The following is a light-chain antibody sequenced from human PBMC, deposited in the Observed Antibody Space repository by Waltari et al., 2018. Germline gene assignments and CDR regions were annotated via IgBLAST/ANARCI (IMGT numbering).Light chain of an antibody. Sequence: QSALTQPPPVSESPGQSITISCTGTSSDVGSYNRVSWYQQHPGNAPKLIIYEDTKRPSGVSNRFSGSKSGNTASLTITGLQAEDEADYYCCSYAASTISWVFGGGTKLTVL. CDR2: EDT. V-gene: IGLV2-23*01. CDR3: CSYAASTISWV. J-gene: IGLJ3*02. CDR1: SSDVGSYNR.